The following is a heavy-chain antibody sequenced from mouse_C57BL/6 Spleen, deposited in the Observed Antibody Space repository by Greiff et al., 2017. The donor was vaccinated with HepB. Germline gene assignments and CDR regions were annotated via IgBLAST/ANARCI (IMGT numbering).Heavy chain of an antibody. D-gene: IGHD1-1*02. Sequence: EVQLQESGGGLVKPGGSLKLSCAASGFTFSDYGMHWVRQAPEKGLEWVAYISSGSSTIYYADTVKGRFTISRDNAKNTLFLQMTSLRSEDTAMYYCARQRWLWSMDYWGQGTSVTVAS. V-gene: IGHV5-17*01. CDR1: GFTFSDYG. J-gene: IGHJ4*01. CDR2: ISSGSSTI. CDR3: ARQRWLWSMDY.